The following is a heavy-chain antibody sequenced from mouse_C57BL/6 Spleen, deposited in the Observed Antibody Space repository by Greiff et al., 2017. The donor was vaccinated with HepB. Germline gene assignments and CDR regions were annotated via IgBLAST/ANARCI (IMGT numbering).Heavy chain of an antibody. J-gene: IGHJ4*01. V-gene: IGHV1-81*01. Sequence: QVQLKQSGAELARPGASVKLSCKASGYTFTSYGISWVKQRTGQGLEWIGEIYPRSGNTYYNEKFKGKATLTADKSSSTAYMELRSLTSEDSAVYFCARWDTTVVEGNAMDYWGQGTSVTVSS. D-gene: IGHD1-1*01. CDR2: IYPRSGNT. CDR3: ARWDTTVVEGNAMDY. CDR1: GYTFTSYG.